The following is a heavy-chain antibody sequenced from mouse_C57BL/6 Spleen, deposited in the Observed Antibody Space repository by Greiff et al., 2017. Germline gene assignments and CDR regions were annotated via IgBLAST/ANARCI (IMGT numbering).Heavy chain of an antibody. J-gene: IGHJ2*01. CDR2: ISNGGGST. CDR3: ARRTGAGYFDY. D-gene: IGHD4-1*01. V-gene: IGHV5-12*01. Sequence: EVQGVESGGGLVQPGGSLKLSCAASGFTFSDYYMYWVRQTPEKRLEWVAYISNGGGSTYYPATVKGRFTISGENAKNALYLQMSRLKSEDTAMYYCARRTGAGYFDYWGQGTTLTVSS. CDR1: GFTFSDYY.